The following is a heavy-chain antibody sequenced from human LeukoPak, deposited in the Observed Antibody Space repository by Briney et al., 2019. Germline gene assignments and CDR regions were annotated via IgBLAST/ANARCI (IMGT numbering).Heavy chain of an antibody. V-gene: IGHV3-53*01. Sequence: GGSLRLSCAASGFTVSSNYMSWVRQAPGKGLEWVSVIYSGGSTYYADSVKGRFTISRDNSKNTLYLQMNSLRAEDTAVYYCARHGSITLVRGRLRYYYMDVWGKGTTVTISS. CDR2: IYSGGST. J-gene: IGHJ6*03. CDR1: GFTVSSNY. CDR3: ARHGSITLVRGRLRYYYMDV. D-gene: IGHD3-10*01.